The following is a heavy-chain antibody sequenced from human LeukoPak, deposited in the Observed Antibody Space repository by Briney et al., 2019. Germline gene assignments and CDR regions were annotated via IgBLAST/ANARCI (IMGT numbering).Heavy chain of an antibody. CDR2: ISDDGGYK. CDR1: GFTFSRYG. D-gene: IGHD1-26*01. V-gene: IGHV3-30*18. Sequence: PGRSLRLSCAASGFTFSRYGMNWVRQAPGKGLEWVAAISDDGGYKSYADSVKGRLTISRDNSKNTLYLEMNSLRSEDTAVYYCAKGLHIERTTYYGIDVWGQGTTVTVSS. CDR3: AKGLHIERTTYYGIDV. J-gene: IGHJ6*02.